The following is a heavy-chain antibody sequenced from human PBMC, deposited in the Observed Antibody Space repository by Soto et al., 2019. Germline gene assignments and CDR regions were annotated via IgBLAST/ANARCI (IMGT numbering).Heavy chain of an antibody. V-gene: IGHV5-10-1*01. CDR1: GYSFAGYW. CDR2: IDPSDSQT. Sequence: GESLKISCKGSGYSFAGYWITWVRQKPGKGLEWMGRIDPSDSQTYYSPSFRGHVTISVTKSITTVFLQWSSLRASDTAMYYCARQIYDSDTGPNFQYYFDSWGQGTPVIVSS. D-gene: IGHD3-22*01. J-gene: IGHJ4*02. CDR3: ARQIYDSDTGPNFQYYFDS.